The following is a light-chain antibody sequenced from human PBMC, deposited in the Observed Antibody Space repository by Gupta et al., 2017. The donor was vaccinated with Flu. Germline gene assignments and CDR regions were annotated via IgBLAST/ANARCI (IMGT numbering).Light chain of an antibody. J-gene: IGLJ3*02. CDR2: SNH. CDR3: AAWDDSLNCWV. CDR1: SSNIGRNT. Sequence: QSVLTPPPSASGTPGQRVTISCSGSSSNIGRNTVNWYQQFPGTAPKLLIYSNHQRPSGVPDRFSGSKSGTSASLAISGLQAEDEADYYCAAWDDSLNCWVFGGGTKLTVL. V-gene: IGLV1-44*01.